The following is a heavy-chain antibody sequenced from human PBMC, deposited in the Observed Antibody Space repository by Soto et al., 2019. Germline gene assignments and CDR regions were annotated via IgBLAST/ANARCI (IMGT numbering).Heavy chain of an antibody. CDR2: ISGSGGST. CDR3: AKSKYQLLSYAFDI. CDR1: GFTFSSYA. D-gene: IGHD2-2*01. Sequence: GESLKISCAASGFTFSSYAMSWVRQAPGKGLEWVSAISGSGGSTYYADSVKGRFTISRDNSKNTLYLQMNSLRAEDTAVYYCAKSKYQLLSYAFDIWGQGTMVTVSS. J-gene: IGHJ3*02. V-gene: IGHV3-23*01.